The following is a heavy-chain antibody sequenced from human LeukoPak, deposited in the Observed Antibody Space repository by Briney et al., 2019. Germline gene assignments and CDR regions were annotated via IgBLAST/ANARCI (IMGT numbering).Heavy chain of an antibody. Sequence: GGSLRLSCAASGFTFSSYGVHWVRQAPGKGLEWVAVISYDGSNKYYADSVKGRFTISRDNSKNTLYLQMNSLRAEDTAVYYCATYYYDSSGQGYFDYWGQGTLVTVSS. D-gene: IGHD3-22*01. CDR3: ATYYYDSSGQGYFDY. CDR1: GFTFSSYG. V-gene: IGHV3-30*03. CDR2: ISYDGSNK. J-gene: IGHJ4*02.